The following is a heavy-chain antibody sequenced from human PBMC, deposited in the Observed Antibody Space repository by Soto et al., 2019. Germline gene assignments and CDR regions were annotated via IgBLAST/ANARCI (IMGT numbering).Heavy chain of an antibody. CDR1: GLTLSSNA. CDR3: AKDPPGIAVAGNFDY. V-gene: IGHV3-23*01. CDR2: ISGSGGRT. J-gene: IGHJ4*02. D-gene: IGHD6-19*01. Sequence: GGSLRLSCAASGLTLSSNAMSWVRQAPGKGLEWVSAISGSGGRTYYADSVKGRFTISRDNSKNTVYLRMNGLRAEDTAVYYCAKDPPGIAVAGNFDYWGQGTQVTVSS.